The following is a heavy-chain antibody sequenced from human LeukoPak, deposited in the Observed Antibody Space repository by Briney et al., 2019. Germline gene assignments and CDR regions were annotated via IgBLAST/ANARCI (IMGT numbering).Heavy chain of an antibody. CDR3: AKGTATIFDY. CDR1: GFTFSSYA. Sequence: PGGCLRLSCAASGFTFSSYAMHWVRQAPGKELEWVAFIRYDGSNKYYADSVEGRFTISRDNSKNTLYLQMNSLRAEDTAVYYCAKGTATIFDYWGQGTLVTVSS. CDR2: IRYDGSNK. V-gene: IGHV3-30*02. D-gene: IGHD5-12*01. J-gene: IGHJ4*02.